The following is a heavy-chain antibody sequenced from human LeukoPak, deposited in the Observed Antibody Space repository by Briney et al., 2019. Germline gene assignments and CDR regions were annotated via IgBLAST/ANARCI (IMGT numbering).Heavy chain of an antibody. V-gene: IGHV3-21*01. CDR1: GFTFSSYS. D-gene: IGHD2-2*01. CDR3: ARAYVVVPAALDY. Sequence: GGSLRLSCAASGFTFSSYSMNWVRQAPGKGLEWVSSISSSSSYIYYADSVKGRFTISRDNAKNSLYLHMNSLRAEDTAVYYCARAYVVVPAALDYWGQGTLVTVSS. J-gene: IGHJ4*02. CDR2: ISSSSSYI.